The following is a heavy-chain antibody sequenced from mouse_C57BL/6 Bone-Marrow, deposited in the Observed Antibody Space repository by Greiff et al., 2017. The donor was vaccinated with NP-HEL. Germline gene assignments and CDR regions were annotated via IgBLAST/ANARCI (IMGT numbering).Heavy chain of an antibody. Sequence: QVQLQQSGAELMKPGASVKLSCKATGYTFTGYWIEWVKQRPGHGLEWIGEILPGSGSTNYNEKFKGKATFTADTSSNTAYMQLCSLPTEDSAINYCARPYYCGSSPRWYFAVWGTGTTVTVSS. V-gene: IGHV1-9*01. CDR3: ARPYYCGSSPRWYFAV. CDR1: GYTFTGYW. CDR2: ILPGSGST. D-gene: IGHD1-1*01. J-gene: IGHJ1*03.